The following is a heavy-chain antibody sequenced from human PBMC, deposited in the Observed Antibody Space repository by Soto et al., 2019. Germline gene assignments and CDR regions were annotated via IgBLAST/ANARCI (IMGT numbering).Heavy chain of an antibody. CDR2: ISYDGNNK. V-gene: IGHV3-30-3*01. CDR1: GFTFSSYV. J-gene: IGHJ6*02. D-gene: IGHD2-15*01. CDR3: ARAGCDGGSCYTLVGLRYGMDV. Sequence: QVQLVESGGGVVQPGRSLRLSCAASGFTFSSYVMHWVRQAPGKGLEWVAIISYDGNNKYYADSVKGRFTISRDNSKNTLYLQMNSLRAEDTAVYYCARAGCDGGSCYTLVGLRYGMDVWAQGTTVTVSS.